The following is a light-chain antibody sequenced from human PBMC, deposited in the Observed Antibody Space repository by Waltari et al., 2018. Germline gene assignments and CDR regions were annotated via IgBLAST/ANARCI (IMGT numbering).Light chain of an antibody. CDR1: QSISSN. V-gene: IGKV3-15*01. Sequence: EIVMTQSPVTLSVSPGERATLSCRASQSISSNLAWYQQKPGQSPRLLLHGACTRATGIPARFSCSGSGTDFTLTISSLQSEDFAVYFCQQYNTWPTFGGGTKVEIK. CDR3: QQYNTWPT. CDR2: GAC. J-gene: IGKJ4*01.